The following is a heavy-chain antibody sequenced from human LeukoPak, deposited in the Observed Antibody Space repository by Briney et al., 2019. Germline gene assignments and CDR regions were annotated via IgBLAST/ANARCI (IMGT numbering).Heavy chain of an antibody. CDR3: ARGSIFGVATNWFDP. D-gene: IGHD3-3*01. CDR1: GYTFTSYG. Sequence: ASVKVSCKASGYTFTSYGISWVRQAPGQGLEWMGWIGAYNGNTNYAQKFQGRVTMTTDTSTSTAYMELRSLRSDDTAVYYCARGSIFGVATNWFDPWGQGTLVTVSS. CDR2: IGAYNGNT. J-gene: IGHJ5*02. V-gene: IGHV1-18*01.